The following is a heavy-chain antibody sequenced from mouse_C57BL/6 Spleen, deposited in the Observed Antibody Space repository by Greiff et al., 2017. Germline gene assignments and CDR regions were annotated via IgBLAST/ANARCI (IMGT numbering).Heavy chain of an antibody. V-gene: IGHV1-64*01. CDR2: LHPNSGST. Sequence: QVQLQQPGAELVKPGASVKLSCKASGYTFTSYWMHWVKQRPGQGLEWIGMLHPNSGSTNYNEKFKSKATLTVDKSSSTAYMQLSSLTSEDSAVYYCARSITTVVESYWYFDVWGTGTTVTVSS. D-gene: IGHD1-1*01. J-gene: IGHJ1*03. CDR1: GYTFTSYW. CDR3: ARSITTVVESYWYFDV.